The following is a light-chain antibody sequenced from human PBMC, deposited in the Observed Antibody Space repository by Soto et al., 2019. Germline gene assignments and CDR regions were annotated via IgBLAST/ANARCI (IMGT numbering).Light chain of an antibody. CDR3: SSYTTSTSYV. CDR1: SSDVGGYNY. Sequence: QPVLTQPASVSGSPGQSITISCTGTSSDVGGYNYVSWYQQHPGKAPKLMIYDDSNRPSGVSNRFSGSKSGNTASLTISGLQAEDEADYYCSSYTTSTSYVFGTGTKLTVL. J-gene: IGLJ1*01. CDR2: DDS. V-gene: IGLV2-14*01.